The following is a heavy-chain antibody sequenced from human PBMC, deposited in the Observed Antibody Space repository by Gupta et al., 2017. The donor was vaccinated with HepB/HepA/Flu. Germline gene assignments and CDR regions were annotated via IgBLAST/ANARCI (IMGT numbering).Heavy chain of an antibody. CDR3: ARGSSGSYYYYYYLDV. Sequence: QVQLVQSGAEVKKPGASVKVSCKASGYTFTSYDISWVRQATGQGLEWMGWMNPNSGNTGYAQKFQGRVTITRNTSISTAYMELSSLRSEDTAVYYCARGSSGSYYYYYYLDVWGKGTTVTVS. V-gene: IGHV1-8*03. CDR1: GYTFTSYD. D-gene: IGHD1-26*01. CDR2: MNPNSGNT. J-gene: IGHJ6*03.